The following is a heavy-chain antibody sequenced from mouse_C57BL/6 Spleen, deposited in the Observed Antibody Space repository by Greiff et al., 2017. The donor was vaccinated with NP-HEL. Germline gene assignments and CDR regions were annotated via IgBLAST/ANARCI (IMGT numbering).Heavy chain of an antibody. CDR2: INYDGSST. J-gene: IGHJ4*01. V-gene: IGHV5-16*01. CDR1: GFTFSDYY. D-gene: IGHD1-1*01. Sequence: EVQLVESEGGLVQPGSSMKLSCTASGFTFSDYYMAWVRQVPEKGLEWVANINYDGSSTYYLDSLKSRFIFSRDNATTILYLRMSSLKSEDTATYDCAREDYYGSSLYAMDYWGQGTSVTVSS. CDR3: AREDYYGSSLYAMDY.